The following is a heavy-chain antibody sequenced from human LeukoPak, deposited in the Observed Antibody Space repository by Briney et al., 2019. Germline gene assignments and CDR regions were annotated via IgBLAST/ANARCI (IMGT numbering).Heavy chain of an antibody. CDR2: ISYDGSNK. D-gene: IGHD3-9*01. V-gene: IGHV3-30-3*01. CDR1: GFTFSSYA. J-gene: IGHJ5*02. Sequence: GGSLRLSCAASGFTFSSYAMHWVRQAPGKGLEWVAVISYDGSNKYYADSVKGRFTISRDNSKNTLYLQMNSLRAEDTAVYYCARETRLRYFDWLLSSSWFDPWGQGTLVTVSS. CDR3: ARETRLRYFDWLLSSSWFDP.